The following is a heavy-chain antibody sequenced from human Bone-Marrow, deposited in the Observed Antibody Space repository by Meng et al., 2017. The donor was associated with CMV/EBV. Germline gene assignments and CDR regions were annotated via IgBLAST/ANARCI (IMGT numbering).Heavy chain of an antibody. CDR2: INHNSGGT. CDR1: GYTFTGYY. Sequence: ASVKVSCKASGYTFTGYYMHWVRQAPGQGLEWMGWINHNSGGTNYAQKFQGRVTMTRDTTIRTAYMERSRLRSDDTAVYYCAREVRCSSTSCYWRVDYWGQGTLVTVSS. V-gene: IGHV1-2*02. D-gene: IGHD2-2*01. CDR3: AREVRCSSTSCYWRVDY. J-gene: IGHJ4*02.